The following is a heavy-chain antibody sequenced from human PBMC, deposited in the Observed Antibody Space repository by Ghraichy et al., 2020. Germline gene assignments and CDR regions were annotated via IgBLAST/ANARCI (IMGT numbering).Heavy chain of an antibody. V-gene: IGHV4-59*01. D-gene: IGHD3-10*01. Sequence: SETLSLTCTVTGGSISSYYWTWVRQPPGKGLEWIGSIHYRGGTNYNPSLKSRVTILVDTSKNQFSLRLTSVTAADTAFYYCARDPADYDSGSTFLLFDPWGQGTLVTVSS. CDR2: IHYRGGT. CDR1: GGSISSYY. CDR3: ARDPADYDSGSTFLLFDP. J-gene: IGHJ5*02.